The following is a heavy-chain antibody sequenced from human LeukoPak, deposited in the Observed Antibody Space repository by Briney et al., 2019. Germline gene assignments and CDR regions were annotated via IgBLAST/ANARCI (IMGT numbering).Heavy chain of an antibody. CDR2: ISYDGSNK. J-gene: IGHJ3*02. CDR3: AREYGDYDAFDI. D-gene: IGHD4-17*01. CDR1: GFTFSSYA. V-gene: IGHV3-30-3*01. Sequence: PGGSLRLSCTASGFTFSSYAMHWVRQAPGKGLEWVAVISYDGSNKYYADSVKGRFTISRDNSKNTLYLQMNSLRAEDTAVYYCAREYGDYDAFDIWGQGTMVTVS.